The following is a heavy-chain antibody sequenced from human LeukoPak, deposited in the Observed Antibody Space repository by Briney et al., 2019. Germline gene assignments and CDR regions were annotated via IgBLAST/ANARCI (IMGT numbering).Heavy chain of an antibody. Sequence: ASVKVSCKASGYTFTSYGISWVRQAPGQGLEWMGWISAYNGNTNYAQKLQGRGTMTTDTSASTAYMELRSLRSDDTAVYYCARFVYGSGSVYYYYMDVWGKGTTVTISS. CDR3: ARFVYGSGSVYYYYMDV. D-gene: IGHD3-10*01. CDR2: ISAYNGNT. J-gene: IGHJ6*03. CDR1: GYTFTSYG. V-gene: IGHV1-18*01.